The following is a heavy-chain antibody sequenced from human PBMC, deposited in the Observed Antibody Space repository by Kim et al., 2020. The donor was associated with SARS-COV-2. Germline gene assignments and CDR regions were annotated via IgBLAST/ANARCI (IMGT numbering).Heavy chain of an antibody. J-gene: IGHJ4*02. D-gene: IGHD6-6*01. CDR2: T. Sequence: TKYSPKFQGRVTITRDTSANTAYMELSSLRSEDTAMYYCAKYSSSSGVDYWGQGTLVTVSS. CDR3: AKYSSSSGVDY. V-gene: IGHV1-3*01.